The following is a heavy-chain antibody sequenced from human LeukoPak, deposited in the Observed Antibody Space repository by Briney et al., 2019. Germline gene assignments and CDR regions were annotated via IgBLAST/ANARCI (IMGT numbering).Heavy chain of an antibody. V-gene: IGHV3-21*01. J-gene: IGHJ5*02. CDR3: ARDYSSSGFPGGWFDP. D-gene: IGHD3-22*01. CDR1: GFTFSSYS. Sequence: GGSLRLYCASSGFTFSSYSMTWVRQAPGKGLEWVSSISSSSSYIYYADSVKGRFTISRDNSKNTLYLQMNSLRAEDTAVYYCARDYSSSGFPGGWFDPWGQGTLVTVSS. CDR2: ISSSSSYI.